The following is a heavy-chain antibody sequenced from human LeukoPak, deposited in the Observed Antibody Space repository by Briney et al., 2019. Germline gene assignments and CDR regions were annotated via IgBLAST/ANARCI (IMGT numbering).Heavy chain of an antibody. J-gene: IGHJ4*02. CDR2: IYYSGST. CDR3: AGGLKIGERYYFDY. V-gene: IGHV4-59*01. CDR1: GGSISSYY. Sequence: SETLSLTCTVSGGSISSYYWSWIRQPPGKGLEWIGYIYYSGSTNYNPSLKSRVTISVDTSKNQFSLRLSSVTAADTAVYYCAGGLKIGERYYFDYWGQGTLVTVSS.